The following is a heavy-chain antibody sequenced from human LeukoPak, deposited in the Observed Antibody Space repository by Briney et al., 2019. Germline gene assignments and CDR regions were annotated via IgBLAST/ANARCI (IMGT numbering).Heavy chain of an antibody. CDR3: ARDHYYGSWSPS. J-gene: IGHJ4*02. D-gene: IGHD3-10*01. Sequence: ATVKVSCKASGYTFTSYNINWVRQATGQGLEWMGWMNPNSGITGYAQKFQGRVTMTRYTSISTAYMELSSLRSEDTAVYYCARDHYYGSWSPSWGQGTLVTVSS. CDR2: MNPNSGIT. CDR1: GYTFTSYN. V-gene: IGHV1-8*01.